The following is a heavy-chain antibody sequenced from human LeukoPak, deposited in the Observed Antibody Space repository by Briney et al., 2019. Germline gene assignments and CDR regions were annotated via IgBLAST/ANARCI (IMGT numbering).Heavy chain of an antibody. J-gene: IGHJ3*02. CDR2: IYSRST. CDR3: ARRTVTGHAFDI. D-gene: IGHD4-17*01. CDR1: GGSISSNSYY. Sequence: SETLSLTCTVSGGSISSNSYYWGWIRQPPGKGLEWIGSIYSRSTYYNLAVKSRVTISEDTSKNQFSLKLSSVTAADTAVYYCARRTVTGHAFDIWGQGTMVTVSP. V-gene: IGHV4-39*01.